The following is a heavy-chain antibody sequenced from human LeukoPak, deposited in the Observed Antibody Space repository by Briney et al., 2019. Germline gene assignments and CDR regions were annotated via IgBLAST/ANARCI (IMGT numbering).Heavy chain of an antibody. D-gene: IGHD3-9*01. V-gene: IGHV4-34*01. Sequence: PSETLSLTCAVYGGSFSGHYWSWIRQPPGKGLEWIGEINHSGSTNYNPSLKSRVTISVDTSKNQFSLKLSSVTAADTAVYYCARGRLRYCDYWGQGTLVTVSS. J-gene: IGHJ4*02. CDR3: ARGRLRYCDY. CDR1: GGSFSGHY. CDR2: INHSGST.